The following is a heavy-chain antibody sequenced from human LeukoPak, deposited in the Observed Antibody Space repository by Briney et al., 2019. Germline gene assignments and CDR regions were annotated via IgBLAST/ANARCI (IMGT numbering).Heavy chain of an antibody. Sequence: GGSLRLSCAASGFTFSSYSMNWVRQAPGKGLEWVSSISSSSSYIYYADSVKGRFTISRDNAKNSLYLQMNSLRAEDTAVYYCAREGVTYYDFWSGQSCFDYWGQGTLVTVSS. J-gene: IGHJ4*02. V-gene: IGHV3-21*01. CDR2: ISSSSSYI. CDR3: AREGVTYYDFWSGQSCFDY. D-gene: IGHD3-3*01. CDR1: GFTFSSYS.